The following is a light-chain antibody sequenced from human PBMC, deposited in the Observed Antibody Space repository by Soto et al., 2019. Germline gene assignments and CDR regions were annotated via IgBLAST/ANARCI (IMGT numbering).Light chain of an antibody. J-gene: IGKJ1*01. Sequence: DIQMTQSPSSLSASVGDRVTITCRASQSICTYLNWYQQKAGLAPKLLIYAASSLQSGVPSRFSGSGSGTDFTLTISSLQPEDFATYYCQQTYSTPPTFGQGTKVDIK. CDR3: QQTYSTPPT. CDR2: AAS. V-gene: IGKV1-39*01. CDR1: QSICTY.